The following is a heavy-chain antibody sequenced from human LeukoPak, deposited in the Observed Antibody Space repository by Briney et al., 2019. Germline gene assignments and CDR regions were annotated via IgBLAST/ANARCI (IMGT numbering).Heavy chain of an antibody. CDR2: IYYSGST. D-gene: IGHD3-9*01. Sequence: PSETLSLTCTVSGGSISSYYWSWIRQPPGKGLEWIGYIYYSGSTNYNPSLKSRVTISVDTSKSQFSLKLSSVTAADTAVYYCARAVGYDILTGYYDWFDPWGQGTLVTVSS. J-gene: IGHJ5*02. CDR3: ARAVGYDILTGYYDWFDP. CDR1: GGSISSYY. V-gene: IGHV4-59*01.